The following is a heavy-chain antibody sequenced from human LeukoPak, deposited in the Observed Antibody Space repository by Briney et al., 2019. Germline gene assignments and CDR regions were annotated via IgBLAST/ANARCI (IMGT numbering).Heavy chain of an antibody. J-gene: IGHJ4*02. CDR3: ARDGIQLWTGAFDY. CDR2: IRSSSSTI. Sequence: PGGSLRLSCAASGFTFSSYSMNWVHQAPGKGLEWVSYIRSSSSTIYYADSVKGRFTISRDNAKNSLYLQMNSLRDEDTAVYYCARDGIQLWTGAFDYWGQGTLVTVSS. D-gene: IGHD5-18*01. V-gene: IGHV3-48*02. CDR1: GFTFSSYS.